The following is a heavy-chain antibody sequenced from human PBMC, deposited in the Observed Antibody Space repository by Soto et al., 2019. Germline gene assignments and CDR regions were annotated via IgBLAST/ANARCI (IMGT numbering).Heavy chain of an antibody. D-gene: IGHD6-19*01. J-gene: IGHJ6*02. V-gene: IGHV4-39*01. CDR1: GGSISSSSYY. Sequence: SETLSLTCTVSGGSISSSSYYWGWIRQPPGKGLEWIGSIYYSGSTYYNPSLKSRVTISVDTSKNQFSLKLSSVTAADTAVYYCGKQWLVRGFDYYYYGMDVWGQGTTVTVSS. CDR3: GKQWLVRGFDYYYYGMDV. CDR2: IYYSGST.